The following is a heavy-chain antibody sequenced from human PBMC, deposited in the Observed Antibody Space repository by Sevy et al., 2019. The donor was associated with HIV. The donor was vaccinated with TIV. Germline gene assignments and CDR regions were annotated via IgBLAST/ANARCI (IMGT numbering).Heavy chain of an antibody. CDR3: ARGDIVVVPAAKQPYYYYGMDV. Sequence: ASVKVSCKACGGTFSSYAISWVRQAPGQGLEWMGGIIPIFGTANYAQKFQGRVMITADESTSTAYMELSSLRSEDTAVYYCARGDIVVVPAAKQPYYYYGMDVWGQGTTVTVSS. D-gene: IGHD2-2*01. V-gene: IGHV1-69*13. CDR1: GGTFSSYA. CDR2: IIPIFGTA. J-gene: IGHJ6*02.